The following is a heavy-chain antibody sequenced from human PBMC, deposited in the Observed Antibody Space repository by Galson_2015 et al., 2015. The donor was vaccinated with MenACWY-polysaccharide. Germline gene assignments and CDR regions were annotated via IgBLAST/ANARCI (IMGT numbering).Heavy chain of an antibody. CDR2: IQYDGSIK. D-gene: IGHD6-13*01. CDR3: AREGSRIVFHAFDI. V-gene: IGHV3-33*05. J-gene: IGHJ3*02. CDR1: GFNFRGSG. Sequence: SLRLSCAASGFNFRGSGMHWVRQAPGKGLEWVALIQYDGSIKVYADSVKGRFTISRDNSKNTLFLEMNSLRAEDTAVYFCAREGSRIVFHAFDIWAKGPWSPSLQ.